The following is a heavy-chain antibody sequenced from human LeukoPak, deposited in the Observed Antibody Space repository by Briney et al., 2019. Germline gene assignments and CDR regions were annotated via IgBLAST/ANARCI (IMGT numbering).Heavy chain of an antibody. V-gene: IGHV3-7*01. Sequence: GGSLRLSCAASGFTFSSYWMSWVRQAPGKGLEWVANIKEDGSEKYYVDSVKGRFTISRDNAKNSLYLQTNSLGAEDTAVYYCARATASNWFDPWGQGILVTVSS. D-gene: IGHD2-21*01. CDR1: GFTFSSYW. CDR2: IKEDGSEK. J-gene: IGHJ5*02. CDR3: ARATASNWFDP.